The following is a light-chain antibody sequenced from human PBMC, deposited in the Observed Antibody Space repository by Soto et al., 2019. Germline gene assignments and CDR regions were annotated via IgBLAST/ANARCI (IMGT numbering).Light chain of an antibody. J-gene: IGKJ2*01. CDR2: GAS. CDR1: QSVSSN. CDR3: QQYNNWPRT. V-gene: IGKV3-15*01. Sequence: EIVMTQSPATLSVSPGERATLSCRASQSVSSNLAWYQQKPGQAPRLLIYGASTRATGIPARFSGSGSGTEFTLNIRSLLSEDFAVYYCQQYNNWPRTFGQGTKLEIK.